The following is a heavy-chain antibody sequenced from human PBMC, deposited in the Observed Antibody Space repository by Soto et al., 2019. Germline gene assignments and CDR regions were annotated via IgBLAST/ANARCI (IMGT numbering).Heavy chain of an antibody. D-gene: IGHD3-10*01. J-gene: IGHJ4*02. V-gene: IGHV4-39*01. Sequence: SETLSLTCSVSGASINSTSYYYWGWIRQPPGKGLEWIGSIYYTGTTYYNPSLKSRVTSSVDTSKNQFSLRLSSETAADTAVYYCARPPIITGCQWGQGVLVTVSS. CDR1: GASINSTSYYY. CDR3: ARPPIITGCQ. CDR2: IYYTGTT.